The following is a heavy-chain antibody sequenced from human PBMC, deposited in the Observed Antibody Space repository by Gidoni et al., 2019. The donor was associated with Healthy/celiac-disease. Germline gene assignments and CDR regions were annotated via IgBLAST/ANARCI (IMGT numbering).Heavy chain of an antibody. CDR3: AKAGATGLDY. CDR1: GFTFSSYT. Sequence: EVQLLESGGGLVQPGGSLSVSCAPSGFTFSSYTLGWVRQAPGKGLVWVSAISGSGGSTYYADSVKGRFTISRDNSKNTLYLQMNSLRAEDTAVYYCAKAGATGLDYWGQGTLVTVSS. CDR2: ISGSGGST. J-gene: IGHJ4*02. D-gene: IGHD6-25*01. V-gene: IGHV3-23*01.